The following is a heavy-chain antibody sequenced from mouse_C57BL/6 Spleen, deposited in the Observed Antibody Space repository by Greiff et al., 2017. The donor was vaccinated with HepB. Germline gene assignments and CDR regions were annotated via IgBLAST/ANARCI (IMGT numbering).Heavy chain of an antibody. CDR2: ISGGGGNT. CDR3: ARQKTYYYGSSYVGYWYFDV. Sequence: EVMLVESGGGLVKPGGSLKLSCAASGFTFSSYTMSWVRQTPEKRLEWVATISGGGGNTYYPDSVRGRFTISRDNAKNTRYLQMSSLRSEDTALYYCARQKTYYYGSSYVGYWYFDVWGTGTTVTVSS. D-gene: IGHD1-1*01. V-gene: IGHV5-9*01. J-gene: IGHJ1*03. CDR1: GFTFSSYT.